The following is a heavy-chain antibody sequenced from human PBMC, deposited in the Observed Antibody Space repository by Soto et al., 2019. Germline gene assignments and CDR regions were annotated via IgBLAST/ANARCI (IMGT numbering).Heavy chain of an antibody. CDR2: IWYDGSNK. V-gene: IGHV3-33*01. CDR1: GFTFSSYG. J-gene: IGHJ3*02. CDR3: ARDIAVAGTAGTGAFDI. D-gene: IGHD6-19*01. Sequence: GGSLRLSCAASGFTFSSYGMHWVRQAPGKGLEWVAVIWYDGSNKYYADSVKGRFTISRDNSKNTLYLQMNSLRAEDTAVYYCARDIAVAGTAGTGAFDIWGQGTMVTVSS.